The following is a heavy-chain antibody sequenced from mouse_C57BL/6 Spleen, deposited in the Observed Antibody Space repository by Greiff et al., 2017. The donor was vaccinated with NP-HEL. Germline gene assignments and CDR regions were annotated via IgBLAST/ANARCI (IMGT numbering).Heavy chain of an antibody. Sequence: DVKLQESGPGLVKPSQSLSLTCSVTGYSITSGYYWNWIRQFPGNKLEWMGYISYDGSNNYNPSLKNRISITRDTSKNQFFLKLNSVTTEDTATYYCARTSLYYGSREGYFDVWGTGTTVTVSS. CDR1: GYSITSGYY. V-gene: IGHV3-6*01. J-gene: IGHJ1*03. CDR2: ISYDGSN. D-gene: IGHD1-1*01. CDR3: ARTSLYYGSREGYFDV.